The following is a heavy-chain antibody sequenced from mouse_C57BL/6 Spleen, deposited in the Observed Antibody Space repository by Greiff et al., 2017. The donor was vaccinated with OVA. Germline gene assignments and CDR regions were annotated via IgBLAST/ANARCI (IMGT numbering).Heavy chain of an antibody. J-gene: IGHJ3*01. Sequence: EVQRVESGGGLVQPGGSMKLSCVASGFTFSNYWMNWVRQSPEKGLEWVAQIRLKSDNYATHYAESVKGRFTISRDDSKSSVYLQMNNLRAEDTGIYYCTGRGFAYWGQGTLVTVSA. CDR3: TGRGFAY. CDR1: GFTFSNYW. V-gene: IGHV6-3*01. CDR2: IRLKSDNYAT.